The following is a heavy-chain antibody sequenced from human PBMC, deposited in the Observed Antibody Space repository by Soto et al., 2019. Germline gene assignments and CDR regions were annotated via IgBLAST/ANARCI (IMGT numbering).Heavy chain of an antibody. Sequence: SETLSLTCTVSGDSIGTTHSYWAWIRQSPGKGLEWIGNIHYSGSTYYMPSLRSRVTLSVDTSKNQFSLRLTSVTAEDTAVYYCARHEGNGNVWPLDYWGQGILVTVSS. CDR2: IHYSGST. CDR1: GDSIGTTHSY. V-gene: IGHV4-39*01. CDR3: ARHEGNGNVWPLDY. D-gene: IGHD2-8*01. J-gene: IGHJ4*02.